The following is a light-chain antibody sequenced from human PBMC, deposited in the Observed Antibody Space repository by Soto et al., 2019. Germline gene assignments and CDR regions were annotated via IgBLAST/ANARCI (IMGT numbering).Light chain of an antibody. J-gene: IGLJ3*02. V-gene: IGLV1-40*01. CDR1: SSNIGAGYD. Sequence: QSVLTQPPSVSGAPGQRVTISCTGGSSNIGAGYDVHWYHQFPGTAPKLLVYGNTNRPSGISDRFSASKSGSSASLAITGLQAEDEADYYCQSYDSSLRAWVFGGGTKLTV. CDR3: QSYDSSLRAWV. CDR2: GNT.